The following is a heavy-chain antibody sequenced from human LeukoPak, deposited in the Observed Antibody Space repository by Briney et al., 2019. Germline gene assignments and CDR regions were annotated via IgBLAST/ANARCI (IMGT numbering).Heavy chain of an antibody. CDR2: ISGSGGST. Sequence: PGGSLRLSCAASGFTFSSYAMSWVRQAPGKGLEGVSAISGSGGSTYYADSVKGRFTISRDNSKNTLYLQMNSLRAEDTAVYYCAKVGGRGYSYGTIDYWGQGTLVTVSS. J-gene: IGHJ4*02. D-gene: IGHD5-18*01. V-gene: IGHV3-23*01. CDR1: GFTFSSYA. CDR3: AKVGGRGYSYGTIDY.